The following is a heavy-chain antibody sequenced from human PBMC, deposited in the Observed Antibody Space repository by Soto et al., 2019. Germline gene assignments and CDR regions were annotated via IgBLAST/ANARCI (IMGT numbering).Heavy chain of an antibody. CDR2: INPSGGST. V-gene: IGHV1-46*01. D-gene: IGHD2-15*01. J-gene: IGHJ6*02. Sequence: ASVNVSCKASGYTFTSYYMHWVRQAPGQGLEWMGIINPSGGSTSYAQKFQGRVTMTRDTSTSTVYMELSSLRSEDTAVYYCAREDRCSGGSCQPYYYYGMDVWGQGTTVTVS. CDR3: AREDRCSGGSCQPYYYYGMDV. CDR1: GYTFTSYY.